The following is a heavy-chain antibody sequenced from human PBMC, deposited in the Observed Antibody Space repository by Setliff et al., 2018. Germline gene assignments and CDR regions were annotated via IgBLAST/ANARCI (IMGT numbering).Heavy chain of an antibody. CDR2: IHHSGST. Sequence: NPSETLSLTCAVSGYSISSGYYWGWIRQPPGKGLELIGYIHHSGSTYYNPSLKSRVTISADTSKNQFSLTLTSVTATDTAVYYCARHFSSSWYFDYWGQGTQVTVSS. CDR3: ARHFSSSWYFDY. CDR1: GYSISSGYY. J-gene: IGHJ4*02. D-gene: IGHD6-13*01. V-gene: IGHV4-38-2*01.